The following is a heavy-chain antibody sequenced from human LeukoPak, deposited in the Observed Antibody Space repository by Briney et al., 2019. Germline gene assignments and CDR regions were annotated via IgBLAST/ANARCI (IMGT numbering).Heavy chain of an antibody. CDR3: ARQGQQLSPYNWFDP. D-gene: IGHD6-13*01. CDR2: IYPGDSDT. Sequence: GESLKISCKGSGYSFTSYWIGWVRQMPGKGLAWMGIIYPGDSDTRYSPSFQGQVTISADKSISTAYLQWSSLKASDTAMYYCARQGQQLSPYNWFDPWGQGTLVTVSS. CDR1: GYSFTSYW. V-gene: IGHV5-51*01. J-gene: IGHJ5*02.